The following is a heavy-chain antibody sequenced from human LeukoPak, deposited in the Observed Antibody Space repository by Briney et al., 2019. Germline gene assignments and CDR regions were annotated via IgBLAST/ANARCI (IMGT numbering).Heavy chain of an antibody. CDR1: GFTFSSYW. Sequence: QPEGSLRLSCAASGFTFSSYWMSWVRQAPGKGLEWVANIKQDGSEKYHVDSVKGRFTISRDNAKYSLYLQMNSLRAEDTAVYYCARGAMLLDYWGQGTLVTVSS. V-gene: IGHV3-7*01. CDR2: IKQDGSEK. D-gene: IGHD2-15*01. J-gene: IGHJ4*02. CDR3: ARGAMLLDY.